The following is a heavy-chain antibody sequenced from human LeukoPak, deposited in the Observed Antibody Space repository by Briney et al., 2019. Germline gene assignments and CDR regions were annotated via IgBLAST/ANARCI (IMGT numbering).Heavy chain of an antibody. D-gene: IGHD3-3*01. V-gene: IGHV1-8*03. CDR1: GYTFTRYD. CDR2: MNPNRGDT. CDR3: ARGLWGDFWSGDYYYYYMDV. Sequence: ASVKVSCKASGYTFTRYDINWVRQATGQGLEWMGWMNPNRGDTGYAQKFQGRVTITRNTSISTAYMELSSLRFEDTAVYYCARGLWGDFWSGDYYYYYMDVWGKGTTVTVSS. J-gene: IGHJ6*03.